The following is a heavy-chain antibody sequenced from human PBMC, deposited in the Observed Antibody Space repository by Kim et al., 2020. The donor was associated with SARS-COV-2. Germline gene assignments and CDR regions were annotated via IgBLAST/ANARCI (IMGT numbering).Heavy chain of an antibody. D-gene: IGHD5-12*01. V-gene: IGHV3-48*03. CDR3: ARGVVATIEDRYRGALEYFFMDV. Sequence: GGSLRLSCEASGFTHSSYELNWVRQAPGKGLEWVSYISTSGTIYYAASVKGRFTISRDNAKNSLYLQMNSLRAEDTAVYYCARGVVATIEDRYRGALEYFFMDVWGKGTTVTVSS. CDR1: GFTHSSYE. J-gene: IGHJ6*03. CDR2: ISTSGTI.